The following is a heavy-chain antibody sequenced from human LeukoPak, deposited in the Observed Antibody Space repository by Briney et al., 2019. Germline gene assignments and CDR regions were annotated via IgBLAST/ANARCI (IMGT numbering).Heavy chain of an antibody. V-gene: IGHV3-74*01. D-gene: IGHD3-10*01. J-gene: IGHJ4*02. CDR3: AKDRGYMDSRLGFDY. Sequence: GGSLRLSCAASGFTFSSYWMHWVRQAPGKGLVWVSGIKSDGSSTSYADSVKGRFTVSRDNAKNTLYLQMNSLRAEDTAVYYCAKDRGYMDSRLGFDYWGQGTLVTVSS. CDR1: GFTFSSYW. CDR2: IKSDGSST.